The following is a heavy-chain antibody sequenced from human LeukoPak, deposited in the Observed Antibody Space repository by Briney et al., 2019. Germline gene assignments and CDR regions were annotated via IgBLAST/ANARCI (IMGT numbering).Heavy chain of an antibody. J-gene: IGHJ6*02. D-gene: IGHD6-13*01. V-gene: IGHV3-30-3*01. CDR2: ISFDGSNK. CDR1: GFTFSSHA. Sequence: GGSLRLSCAASGFTFSSHAMHWVRQAPGKGLEWVAVISFDGSNKYYADSVKGRFTISRDNSKNTLYLQMNSLRPEDTAVYYCARAPGDPGIAAADSYYSNGMDVWGQGTTVTASS. CDR3: ARAPGDPGIAAADSYYSNGMDV.